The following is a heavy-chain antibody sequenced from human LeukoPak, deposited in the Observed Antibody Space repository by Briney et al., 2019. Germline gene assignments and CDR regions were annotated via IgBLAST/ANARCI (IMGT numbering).Heavy chain of an antibody. CDR2: IYYSGST. V-gene: IGHV4-31*03. D-gene: IGHD4-23*01. CDR1: GGSISSGGYY. Sequence: SETLSLTCTVSGGSISSGGYYWSWIRQHPGKGLEWFGYIYYSGSTYYNPSLKSRVTISVDTSKNQFSLNLNSVTVADTAVYYCASRSPPGKTGYFDYWGQGTLDTVSS. J-gene: IGHJ4*02. CDR3: ASRSPPGKTGYFDY.